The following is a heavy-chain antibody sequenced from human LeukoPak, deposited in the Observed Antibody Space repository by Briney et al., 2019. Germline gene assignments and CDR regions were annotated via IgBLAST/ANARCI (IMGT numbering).Heavy chain of an antibody. CDR1: GGTFSSYA. D-gene: IGHD3-22*01. CDR3: ARGSFHYYDSSGPRPDDYFDY. CDR2: IIPIFGTA. J-gene: IGHJ4*02. V-gene: IGHV1-69*05. Sequence: SVKVSCKASGGTFSSYAISWVRQAPGQGLEWMGGIIPIFGTANYAQKFQGRVTITTDESTSTAYMELSSLRSEDTAVYYCARGSFHYYDSSGPRPDDYFDYWGQGTLVTVSS.